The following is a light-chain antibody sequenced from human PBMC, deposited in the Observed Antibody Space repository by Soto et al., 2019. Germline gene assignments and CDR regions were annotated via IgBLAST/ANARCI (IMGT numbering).Light chain of an antibody. CDR1: QTISSW. J-gene: IGKJ5*01. Sequence: DIQMTQSPSTLSGSVGARVPITCRASQTISSWLAWYQQKPGKAPNLLIYAASSLESGVPARFSGSGSGTHFTLTITGLQPEDFATYYCQQTYSSLPITFGQGTRLEIK. CDR2: AAS. CDR3: QQTYSSLPIT. V-gene: IGKV1-39*01.